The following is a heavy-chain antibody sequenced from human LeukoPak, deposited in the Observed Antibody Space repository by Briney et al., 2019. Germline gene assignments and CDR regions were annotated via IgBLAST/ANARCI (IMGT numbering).Heavy chain of an antibody. D-gene: IGHD6-6*01. J-gene: IGHJ4*02. CDR2: INYSGNT. Sequence: PSETLSLTCSVSGGSISSSSYYWGWIRQPPGKGLEWIGSINYSGNTYYNPSLKSQVTISVDTSKNQFSLKLRSVTAADTAVYYCASPSSSSSTYDYWGQGTLVTVSS. CDR1: GGSISSSSYY. CDR3: ASPSSSSSTYDY. V-gene: IGHV4-39*01.